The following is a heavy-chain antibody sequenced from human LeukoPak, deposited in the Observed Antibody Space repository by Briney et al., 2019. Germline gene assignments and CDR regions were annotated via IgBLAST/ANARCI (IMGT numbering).Heavy chain of an antibody. CDR1: GYSFTSYW. CDR2: IYPGDSDT. J-gene: IGHJ4*02. CDR3: ARRAGYDILTGHTYFDY. Sequence: GESLKISCKGSGYSFTSYWIGWVRQMPGKGLEWMGIIYPGDSDTRYSPSFQGQVTISADKSISTAYLQWSSLKASDTAMYYCARRAGYDILTGHTYFDYWGQGTLVTVSS. V-gene: IGHV5-51*01. D-gene: IGHD3-9*01.